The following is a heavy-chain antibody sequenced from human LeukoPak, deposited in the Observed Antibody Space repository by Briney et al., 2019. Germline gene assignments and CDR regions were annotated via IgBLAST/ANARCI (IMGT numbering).Heavy chain of an antibody. V-gene: IGHV5-51*01. J-gene: IGHJ4*02. CDR3: ARQMGVASRKNYFGS. D-gene: IGHD5-12*01. CDR1: GYNFTRYW. Sequence: GESLKISCQASGYNFTRYWIGWVRQMPGKGLEWMGLLYPRDSDTRYSPSFEGQVTFSADNSINTAYLQWSSLRASDTAIYYCARQMGVASRKNYFGSWGQGTLVTVSA. CDR2: LYPRDSDT.